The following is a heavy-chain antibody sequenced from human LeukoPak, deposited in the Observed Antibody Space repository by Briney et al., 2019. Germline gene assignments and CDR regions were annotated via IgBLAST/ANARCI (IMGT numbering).Heavy chain of an antibody. J-gene: IGHJ4*02. CDR2: IYYSGST. Sequence: SETLSLTCTVSGGSISSYYWSWIRQPPGKGLEWIGYIYYSGSTNCNPSLKSRVTISVDTSKNQFSLKLSSVTAADTAVYYCARHFYDSSGYYLDYWGQGTLVTVSS. CDR3: ARHFYDSSGYYLDY. D-gene: IGHD3-22*01. CDR1: GGSISSYY. V-gene: IGHV4-59*08.